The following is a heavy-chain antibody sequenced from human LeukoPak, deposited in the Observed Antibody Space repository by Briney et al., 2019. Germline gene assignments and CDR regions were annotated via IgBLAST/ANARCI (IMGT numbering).Heavy chain of an antibody. CDR1: GFTFSSYA. V-gene: IGHV3-30-3*01. CDR2: ISYDGSNK. Sequence: GRSLRLSCAASGFTFSSYAMHWVRQAPGKGLEWVAVISYDGSNKYYADSVKGRFTISRDNSKNTLYLQMNSLRAEDTAVYYCARAVLGYEGGYFDYWGQGTLVTVSS. CDR3: ARAVLGYEGGYFDY. D-gene: IGHD2-8*02. J-gene: IGHJ4*02.